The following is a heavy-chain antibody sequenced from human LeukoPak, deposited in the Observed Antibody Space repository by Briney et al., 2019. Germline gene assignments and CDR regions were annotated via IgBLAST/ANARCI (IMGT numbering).Heavy chain of an antibody. V-gene: IGHV3-30-3*01. Sequence: PGGSLRPSCAASGFTFSSYAMHWVRQAPGKGLEWVAVISYDGSNKYYADSVKGRFTISRDNSKNTLYLQMNSLRAEDTAVYYCARGRNDLTYYYDSSGYSTLDFDYWGQGTLVTVSS. CDR2: ISYDGSNK. CDR1: GFTFSSYA. D-gene: IGHD3-22*01. J-gene: IGHJ4*02. CDR3: ARGRNDLTYYYDSSGYSTLDFDY.